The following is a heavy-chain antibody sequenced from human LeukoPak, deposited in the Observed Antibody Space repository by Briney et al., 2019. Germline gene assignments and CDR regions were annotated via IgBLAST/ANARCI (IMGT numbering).Heavy chain of an antibody. CDR3: AKSPPRCSGGSCYGY. Sequence: GGSLRLSCAASGFTFSSFALSWVRQAPGKGLEWISGISGSGGRTDYADSVKGRFTISRDNSKNTLYLQMSSLRADDTALYYCAKSPPRCSGGSCYGYWGQGTLVTVSS. CDR2: ISGSGGRT. V-gene: IGHV3-23*01. D-gene: IGHD2-15*01. CDR1: GFTFSSFA. J-gene: IGHJ4*02.